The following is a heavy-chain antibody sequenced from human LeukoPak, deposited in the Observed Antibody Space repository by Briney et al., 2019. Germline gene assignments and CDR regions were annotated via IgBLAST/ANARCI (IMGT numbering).Heavy chain of an antibody. CDR1: GGTFSSYA. D-gene: IGHD3-16*01. V-gene: IGHV1-2*02. CDR3: ASGGYYYGMDV. J-gene: IGHJ6*02. Sequence: ASVKVSCKAPGGTFSSYAISWVRQAPGQGLEWMGWINPNSGGTNYAQKFQGRVTMTRDTSISTAYMELSRLRSDDTAVYYCASGGYYYGMDVWGQGTTVTVSS. CDR2: INPNSGGT.